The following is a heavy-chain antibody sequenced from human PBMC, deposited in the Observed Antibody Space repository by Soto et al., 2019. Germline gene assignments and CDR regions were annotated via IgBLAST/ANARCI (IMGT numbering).Heavy chain of an antibody. CDR3: ASLHWSKGADNGAFDI. CDR2: IIPIFGTA. V-gene: IGHV1-69*13. D-gene: IGHD1-26*01. J-gene: IGHJ3*02. Sequence: SVKVSCKASGGTFSSYAISWVRQAPGQGLEWMGGIIPIFGTANYAQKFQGRVTITADESTSTAYMELSSLRSEDTAVYYCASLHWSKGADNGAFDIWGQGTMVTVSS. CDR1: GGTFSSYA.